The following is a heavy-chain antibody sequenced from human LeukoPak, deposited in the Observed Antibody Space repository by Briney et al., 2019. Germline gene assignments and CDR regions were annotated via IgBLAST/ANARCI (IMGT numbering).Heavy chain of an antibody. V-gene: IGHV4-34*01. CDR3: ARGGTTVTTYYYYYMDV. CDR1: GVSFSGYY. CDR2: INHSGST. Sequence: PSETLSLTCAVYGVSFSGYYWSWIRQPPGKGLEWIGEINHSGSTNYNPSLKSRVTISVDTSKNQFSLKLSSVTAADTAVYYCARGGTTVTTYYYYYMDVWGKGTTVTVSS. D-gene: IGHD4-17*01. J-gene: IGHJ6*03.